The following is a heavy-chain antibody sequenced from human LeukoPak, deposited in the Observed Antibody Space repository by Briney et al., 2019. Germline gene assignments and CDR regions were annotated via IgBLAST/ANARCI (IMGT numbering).Heavy chain of an antibody. J-gene: IGHJ4*02. CDR3: ARGVEPLAANTLAY. V-gene: IGHV3-53*01. CDR2: LYSDGNT. Sequence: PGGSLRLSCAASGVTPITNKMTWRRQAPGKGLEWGSVLYSDGNTKYADSVQGRFTISRDNSKNTLYLEMNSLSPDDTAVYYCARGVEPLAANTLAYWGQGTLVTVSS. D-gene: IGHD1-14*01. CDR1: GVTPITNK.